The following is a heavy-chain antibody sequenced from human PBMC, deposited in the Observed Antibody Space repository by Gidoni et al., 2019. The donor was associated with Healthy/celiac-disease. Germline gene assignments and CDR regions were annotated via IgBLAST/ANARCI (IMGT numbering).Heavy chain of an antibody. Sequence: QVQLQQWGAGLLKPSETLSLTCAVYGGSFSGYYWSWIRQPPGKGLEWIGEINHSGSTNYNPSLKSRVTISVDTSKNQFSLKLSSVTAADTAVYYCARGGGDGDYRGRNLGYWGQGTLVTVSS. CDR3: ARGGGDGDYRGRNLGY. V-gene: IGHV4-34*01. CDR1: GGSFSGYY. CDR2: INHSGST. J-gene: IGHJ4*02. D-gene: IGHD4-17*01.